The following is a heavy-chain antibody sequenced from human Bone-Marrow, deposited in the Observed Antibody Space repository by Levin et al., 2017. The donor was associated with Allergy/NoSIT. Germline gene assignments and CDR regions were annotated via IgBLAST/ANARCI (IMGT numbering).Heavy chain of an antibody. CDR1: GYTFTGNY. CDR2: INPYSGGT. CDR3: VRGGSGWSPGPFDY. V-gene: IGHV1-2*06. J-gene: IGHJ4*02. D-gene: IGHD6-19*01. Sequence: ASVKVSCKASGYTFTGNYMNWVRQAPGQGLEWMGRINPYSGGTNYAQKFKGRVTMTRDTSINTAYMELNRVTSDDTAVYYCVRGGSGWSPGPFDYWGRGTVVTVSS.